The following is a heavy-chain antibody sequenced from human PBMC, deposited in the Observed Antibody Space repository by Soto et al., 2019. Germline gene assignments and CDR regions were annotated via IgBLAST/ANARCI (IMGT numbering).Heavy chain of an antibody. Sequence: ASVKVSRKASGGTFSSYAISWVRQAPGQGLEWMGGIIPIFGIANYAQKFQGRVTITADKSTSTAYMELSSLRSEDTAVYYCARGPRRGYDFWSGYYDAFDIWGQGTMVTVSS. D-gene: IGHD3-3*01. CDR3: ARGPRRGYDFWSGYYDAFDI. V-gene: IGHV1-69*10. J-gene: IGHJ3*02. CDR2: IIPIFGIA. CDR1: GGTFSSYA.